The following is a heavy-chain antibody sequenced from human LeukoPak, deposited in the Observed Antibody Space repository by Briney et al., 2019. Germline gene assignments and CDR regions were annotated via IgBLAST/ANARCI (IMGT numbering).Heavy chain of an antibody. Sequence: ASVKVSCKASGGTFSSYAISWVRQAPGQGLEWMGGIIPIFGTANYAQKFQGRVTITADESTSTAYMELSSLRSEDTDVYYCASATTVTTGGSFDYWGQGTLVTVSS. J-gene: IGHJ4*02. V-gene: IGHV1-69*13. D-gene: IGHD4-17*01. CDR1: GGTFSSYA. CDR3: ASATTVTTGGSFDY. CDR2: IIPIFGTA.